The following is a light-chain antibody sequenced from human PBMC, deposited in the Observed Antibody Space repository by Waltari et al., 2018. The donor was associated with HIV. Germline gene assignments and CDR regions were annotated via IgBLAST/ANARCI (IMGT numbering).Light chain of an antibody. J-gene: IGLJ3*02. CDR3: AAWVDSLNGWV. CDR2: SYK. Sequence: QSVVTQPPSASGTPGQRITISCSGNISNIEYNSVNWYQQLPGTAPKLLISSYKSRPSGVRDRFSVSKSGTSASLAISGLQSEDEAHYYCAAWVDSLNGWVFGGGTKLTVL. CDR1: ISNIEYNS. V-gene: IGLV1-44*01.